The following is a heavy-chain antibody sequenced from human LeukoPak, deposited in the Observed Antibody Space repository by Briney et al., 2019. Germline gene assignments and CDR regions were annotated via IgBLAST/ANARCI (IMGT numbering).Heavy chain of an antibody. CDR3: ARFSGMGT. V-gene: IGHV1-18*01. CDR1: GGTFSSYA. D-gene: IGHD5-12*01. Sequence: ASVKVSCKASGGTFSSYATSWVRQAPGQGLEWMGGISAYNGNTNYAQKLQGRVTMTTDTSTSTAYMELRSLRSDDTAVYYCARFSGMGTWGPGTLVTVSP. J-gene: IGHJ4*02. CDR2: ISAYNGNT.